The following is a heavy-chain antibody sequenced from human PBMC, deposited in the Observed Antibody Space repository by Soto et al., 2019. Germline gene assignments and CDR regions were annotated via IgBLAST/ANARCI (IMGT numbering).Heavy chain of an antibody. V-gene: IGHV1-18*01. CDR1: GYTFTSYG. Sequence: ASVKVSCKASGYTFTSYGISWVRQAPGQGLEWMGWISAYNGNTNYAQKLQGRVTMTTDTSTSTAYMELRSLRSDDTAVYYCAIDLAFLTPNAFDIWGQGTMVTVS. J-gene: IGHJ3*02. CDR2: ISAYNGNT. CDR3: AIDLAFLTPNAFDI. D-gene: IGHD2-21*01.